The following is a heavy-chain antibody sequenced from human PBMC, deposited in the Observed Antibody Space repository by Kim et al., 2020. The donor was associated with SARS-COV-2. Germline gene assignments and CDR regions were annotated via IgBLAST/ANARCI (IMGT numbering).Heavy chain of an antibody. CDR3: ARGRTRRAAGSSYYYYGMDV. CDR1: GGSFSGYY. Sequence: SETLSLTCAVYGGSFSGYYWSWIRQPPGKGLEWIGEINHSGSTNYNPSLKSRVTISVDTSKNQFSLKLSSVTAADTAVYYCARGRTRRAAGSSYYYYGMDVWGQGTTVTVSS. J-gene: IGHJ6*02. V-gene: IGHV4-34*01. CDR2: INHSGST. D-gene: IGHD6-13*01.